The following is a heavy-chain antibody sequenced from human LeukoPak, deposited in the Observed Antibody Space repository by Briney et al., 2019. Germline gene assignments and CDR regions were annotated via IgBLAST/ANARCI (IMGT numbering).Heavy chain of an antibody. D-gene: IGHD3-22*01. CDR3: AKARPHTYYYDSSGYYYYFDY. V-gene: IGHV3-23*01. Sequence: PGGSLRLSCAASGFTFSSYAMSWVRQAPEKGLEWVSVISGSGGSTYYADSVKGRFTISRDNSKNTLYPQMNSLRAEDTALYYCAKARPHTYYYDSSGYYYYFDYWGQGILVTVSS. J-gene: IGHJ4*02. CDR2: ISGSGGST. CDR1: GFTFSSYA.